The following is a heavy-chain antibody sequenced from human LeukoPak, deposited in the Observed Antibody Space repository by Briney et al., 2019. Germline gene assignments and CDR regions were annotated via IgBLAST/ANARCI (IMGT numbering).Heavy chain of an antibody. V-gene: IGHV3-48*03. CDR2: ISSSGSTI. CDR3: ATGSGLWSPDY. D-gene: IGHD5-18*01. CDR1: GFTFSSYE. Sequence: PGGSLRLSCAASGFTFSSYEMNWVRQAPGKGLEWVSYISSSGSTIYYADSVKGRFTISRDNAKKSLYLQMNSLRVEDTAVYYCATGSGLWSPDYWGQGTLVTVSS. J-gene: IGHJ4*02.